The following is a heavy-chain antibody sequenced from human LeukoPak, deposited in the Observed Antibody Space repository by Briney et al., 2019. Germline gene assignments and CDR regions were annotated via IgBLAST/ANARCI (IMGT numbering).Heavy chain of an antibody. CDR2: TYYRSKWYS. D-gene: IGHD2-8*01. V-gene: IGHV6-1*01. J-gene: IGHJ4*02. CDR3: ARGNGDH. CDR1: GDSVSSNSAS. Sequence: SQTLSLTCAISGDSVSSNSASWNWIRQSPSRGLEWLGRTYYRSKWYSAYAVSVKSRIIINPDTSRNQFSLQLRSVTPEDTAMYYCARGNGDHWGQGTLVTVSS.